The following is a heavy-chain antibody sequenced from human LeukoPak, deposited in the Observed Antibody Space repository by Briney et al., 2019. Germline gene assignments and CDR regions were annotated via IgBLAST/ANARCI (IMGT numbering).Heavy chain of an antibody. V-gene: IGHV4-31*03. D-gene: IGHD3-9*01. Sequence: SETLSLTCTVSGGSISSGGYYWSWIRQHPGKGLEWIGYIYYSGSTYYNPSLKSRVTISVDTSKNQFSLKLSSVTAADTAVYYCASPDILTGHGLDYWGQGTLVTVSS. CDR2: IYYSGST. CDR3: ASPDILTGHGLDY. CDR1: GGSISSGGYY. J-gene: IGHJ4*02.